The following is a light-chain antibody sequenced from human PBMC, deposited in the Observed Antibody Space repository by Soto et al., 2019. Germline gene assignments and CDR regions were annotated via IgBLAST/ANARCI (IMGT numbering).Light chain of an antibody. CDR1: QSISSW. CDR2: KAS. Sequence: DIQMTQSPSTLSASVGDRVTITCRASQSISSWLAWYQQKPGKATKLLIYKASTLESGVPSRFSGSGSGTEFTLTISSLQPDDFATYYCQQSFTFGAGTKVDIK. CDR3: QQSFT. J-gene: IGKJ3*01. V-gene: IGKV1-5*03.